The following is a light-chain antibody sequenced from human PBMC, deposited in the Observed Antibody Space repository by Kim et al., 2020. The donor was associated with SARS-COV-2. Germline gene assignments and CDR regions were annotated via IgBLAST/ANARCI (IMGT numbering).Light chain of an antibody. CDR3: QVWDGRAVV. CDR2: RDS. J-gene: IGLJ2*01. V-gene: IGLV3-9*01. Sequence: SVALGQTARMTWWGDNMEERNAHWYQQRPGQAPILVIYRDSKRPSGIPERFSGSNSGNTATLTISRVQAVDEADYYCQVWDGRAVVFGGGTQLTVL. CDR1: NMEERN.